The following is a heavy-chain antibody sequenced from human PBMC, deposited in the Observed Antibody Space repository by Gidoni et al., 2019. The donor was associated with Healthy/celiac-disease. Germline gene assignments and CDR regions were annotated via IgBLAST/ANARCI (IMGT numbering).Heavy chain of an antibody. D-gene: IGHD4-17*01. CDR1: GFSLSTSGLC. J-gene: IGHJ4*02. V-gene: IGHV2-70*15. CDR2: IDWDDDK. Sequence: QVTLRESGPALVKPTQTLTLTCTFSGFSLSTSGLCVSWIRQPPGKALEWLARIDWDDDKYYSTSLKTRLTISKDTSKNQVVLTMTNMDPVDTATYYCARMSCPPDAYGDLPYFDYWGQGTLVTVSS. CDR3: ARMSCPPDAYGDLPYFDY.